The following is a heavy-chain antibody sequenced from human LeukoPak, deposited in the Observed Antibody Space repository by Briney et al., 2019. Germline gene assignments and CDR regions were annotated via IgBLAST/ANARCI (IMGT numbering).Heavy chain of an antibody. CDR3: ARPRSSSWYGEFDY. J-gene: IGHJ4*02. CDR1: GGSISSSSYY. CDR2: IYYSGST. V-gene: IGHV4-39*01. D-gene: IGHD6-6*01. Sequence: SETLSLSCTVSGGSISSSSYYWGRIRQPPGQGLVSIVCIYYSGSTYYNPSLKSRVTISVDTSKNQFSLKLSSVTAADTAVYYCARPRSSSWYGEFDYWGQGTLVTVSS.